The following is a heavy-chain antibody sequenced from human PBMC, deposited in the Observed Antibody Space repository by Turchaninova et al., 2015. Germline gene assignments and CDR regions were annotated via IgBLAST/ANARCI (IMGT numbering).Heavy chain of an antibody. Sequence: QVQLQQWGEGLLKPSETLSLNCAVDGGAFSGYYWSWIRQPPGKRQEWMWEIGRRGSTNYNPSLQSRVTRSVDTSKNQFSMKLSSVTAADTAVYYCAREIAARRGAFDIWGQGTMVTVSS. J-gene: IGHJ3*02. CDR1: GGAFSGYY. CDR3: AREIAARRGAFDI. V-gene: IGHV4-34*01. D-gene: IGHD6-6*01. CDR2: IGRRGST.